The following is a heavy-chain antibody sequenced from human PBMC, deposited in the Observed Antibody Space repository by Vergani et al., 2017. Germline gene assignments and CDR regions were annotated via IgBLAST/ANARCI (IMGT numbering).Heavy chain of an antibody. D-gene: IGHD5-12*01. CDR2: IYHSGST. J-gene: IGHJ6*02. V-gene: IGHV4-38-2*02. Sequence: QVQLQESGPGLVKPSETLSLTCTVSGYSISSGYYWGWIRQPPGKGLEWIGSIYHSGSTNYNPSLKSRVTISVDTSKNQFSLKLSSVTAADTAVYYCARDGLADYYYYGMDVWGQGTTVTVSS. CDR1: GYSISSGYY. CDR3: ARDGLADYYYYGMDV.